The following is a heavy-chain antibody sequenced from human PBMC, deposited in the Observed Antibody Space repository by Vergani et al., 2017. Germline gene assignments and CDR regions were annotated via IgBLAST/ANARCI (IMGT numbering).Heavy chain of an antibody. D-gene: IGHD2-21*01. CDR3: TTVIGVRGLRWFDP. CDR2: IKSKTDGGTT. CDR1: GFTFSNAW. Sequence: EVQLVESGGGLVKPGGSLRLSCAASGFTFSNAWMNWVRQAPGEGREWVGRIKSKTDGGTTDYAAPGKGRFTSSRNASENTLYLQMNSLKTEDTAVYYCTTVIGVRGLRWFDPGGQGTLVTVSS. V-gene: IGHV3-15*07. J-gene: IGHJ5*02.